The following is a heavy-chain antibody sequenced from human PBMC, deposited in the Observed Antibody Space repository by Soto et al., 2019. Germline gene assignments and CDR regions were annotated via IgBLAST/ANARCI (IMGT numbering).Heavy chain of an antibody. V-gene: IGHV1-69*13. CDR3: ATRDTAVAGF. J-gene: IGHJ4*02. Sequence: ASVKVSCKAPGGSFSSYAISLVRQAHGQGLEWMGVIIPIFGTTNYAQKFQGRVTITADETASTVDTEMNRLISEDTEVYYRATRDTAVAGFWGQGTLVTVSS. CDR1: GGSFSSYA. D-gene: IGHD5-18*01. CDR2: IIPIFGTT.